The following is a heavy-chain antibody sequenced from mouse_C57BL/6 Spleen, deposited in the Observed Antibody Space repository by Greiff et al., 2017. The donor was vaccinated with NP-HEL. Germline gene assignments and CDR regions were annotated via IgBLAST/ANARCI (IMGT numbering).Heavy chain of an antibody. CDR2: IYPSDSET. D-gene: IGHD2-4*01. CDR3: ARGGDYDYDDYFDY. CDR1: GYTFTSYW. J-gene: IGHJ2*01. Sequence: VQLQQPGAELVRPGSSVKLSCKASGYTFTSYWMDWVKQRPGQGLEWIGNIYPSDSETHYNQKFKDKATLTVDKSSSTAYMQLSSLTSEDSAVYYCARGGDYDYDDYFDYWGQGTTLTVSS. V-gene: IGHV1-61*01.